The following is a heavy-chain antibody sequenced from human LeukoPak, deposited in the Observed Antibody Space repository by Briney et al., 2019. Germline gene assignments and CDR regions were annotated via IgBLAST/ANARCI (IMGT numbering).Heavy chain of an antibody. J-gene: IGHJ6*03. CDR2: MNSNNGNT. Sequence: ASVKVSYKASGYTFTSYDINWVRQDTGQGLEWMGWMNSNNGNTGYAQKFQGRVTITKNTSISTAYMELSSLRFEDTAVYYCARGEYYYGSGVYYYMDVWGKGTTVTVSS. D-gene: IGHD3-10*01. CDR3: ARGEYYYGSGVYYYMDV. CDR1: GYTFTSYD. V-gene: IGHV1-8*02.